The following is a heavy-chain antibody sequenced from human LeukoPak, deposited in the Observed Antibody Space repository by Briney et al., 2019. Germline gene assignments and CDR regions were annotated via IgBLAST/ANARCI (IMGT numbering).Heavy chain of an antibody. J-gene: IGHJ4*02. D-gene: IGHD5-18*01. Sequence: GGSLRLSCEDSGFTFSSNDMNWVRQAPGKGLEWVSSISSTSSYIFYADSVKGRFTISRDNAKNSLYLQMNSLRAEDTAVYYCARDLSGVTGYTYGRGIDYWGQGTLVTVSS. CDR1: GFTFSSND. CDR2: ISSTSSYI. CDR3: ARDLSGVTGYTYGRGIDY. V-gene: IGHV3-21*01.